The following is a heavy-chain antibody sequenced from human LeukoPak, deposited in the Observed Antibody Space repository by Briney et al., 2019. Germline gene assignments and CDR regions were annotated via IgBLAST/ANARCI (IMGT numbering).Heavy chain of an antibody. J-gene: IGHJ4*02. CDR1: GFTSSSYS. CDR2: ISSSSSYI. Sequence: GGSLRLSCAASGFTSSSYSMNWVRQAPGKGLEWVSSISSSSSYIYYADSVKGRFTISRDNAKNSLYLQMNSLRAEDTAVYYCARDIPHVAADYWGQGTLVTVSS. D-gene: IGHD6-19*01. CDR3: ARDIPHVAADY. V-gene: IGHV3-21*01.